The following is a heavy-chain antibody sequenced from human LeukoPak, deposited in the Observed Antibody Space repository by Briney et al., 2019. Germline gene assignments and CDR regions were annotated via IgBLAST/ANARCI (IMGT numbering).Heavy chain of an antibody. CDR2: ICAYNGNT. CDR3: ARVRRAVAGISSVFDI. D-gene: IGHD6-19*01. CDR1: GYTFTSYG. J-gene: IGHJ3*02. Sequence: ASVSVSCTASGYTFTSYGISWVRQAPGKGLEWMGWICAYNGNTNYAQKLQGRVTMTTDTSTSTAYMELRSLRSDDTAGYYCARVRRAVAGISSVFDIWGQGTMVTVSS. V-gene: IGHV1-18*01.